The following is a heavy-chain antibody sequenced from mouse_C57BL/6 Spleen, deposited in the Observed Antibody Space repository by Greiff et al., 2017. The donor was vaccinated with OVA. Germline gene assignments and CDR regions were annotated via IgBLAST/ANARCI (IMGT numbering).Heavy chain of an antibody. Sequence: VQLQQSGPELVKPGASVKMSCQASGYTFTDYNMHWVKQSHGKSLEWIGYINPNNGGTSYNQKFKGKATLTVNKSSSTAYMELRSLTSEDSAVYYCARGYYYGRNYFDYWGQGTTLTVSS. CDR3: ARGYYYGRNYFDY. D-gene: IGHD1-1*01. CDR1: GYTFTDYN. V-gene: IGHV1-22*01. CDR2: INPNNGGT. J-gene: IGHJ2*01.